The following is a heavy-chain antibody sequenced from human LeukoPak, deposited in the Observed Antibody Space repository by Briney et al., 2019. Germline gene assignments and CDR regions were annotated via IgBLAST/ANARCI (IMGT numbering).Heavy chain of an antibody. D-gene: IGHD6-19*01. CDR2: INTNTGNP. Sequence: ASVKVSCKASGYTCTSYAMNWVRQAPGQGLEWMGWINTNTGNPTYAQGFTGRFVFSLDTSVSTAYLQISSLKAEDTAVYYCARDRQWLVRDWFDPWGQGTLVTVSS. CDR1: GYTCTSYA. CDR3: ARDRQWLVRDWFDP. V-gene: IGHV7-4-1*02. J-gene: IGHJ5*02.